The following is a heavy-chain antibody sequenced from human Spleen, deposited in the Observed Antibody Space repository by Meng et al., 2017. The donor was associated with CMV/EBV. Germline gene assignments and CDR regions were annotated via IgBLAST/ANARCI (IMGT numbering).Heavy chain of an antibody. CDR3: ARDGHNWNQLAY. D-gene: IGHD1-20*01. CDR1: GFTFSHYE. Sequence: GGSLRLSCAASGFTFSHYEINWVRQAPGKGLEWVSYISTSGSSIYYADSVKGRFTFSRDNAKNSLYLQMNSLRVEDTAVYYCARDGHNWNQLAYGGQGTLVTVSS. CDR2: ISTSGSSI. J-gene: IGHJ4*02. V-gene: IGHV3-48*03.